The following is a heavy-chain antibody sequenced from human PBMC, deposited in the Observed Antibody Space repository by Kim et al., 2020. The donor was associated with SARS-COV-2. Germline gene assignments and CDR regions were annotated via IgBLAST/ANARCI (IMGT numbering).Heavy chain of an antibody. D-gene: IGHD3-10*01. CDR1: GFTFSDYW. V-gene: IGHV3-7*01. Sequence: GGSLRLSCPASGFTFSDYWLSWVRQAPGKGLEWVANINQDGSAKYCVDSVKGRCTISRDNAKNSLFLQVNRLRDEDTGVYYCTSMGREQYPYYFDYWGQGTLVSVSS. CDR2: INQDGSAK. J-gene: IGHJ4*02. CDR3: TSMGREQYPYYFDY.